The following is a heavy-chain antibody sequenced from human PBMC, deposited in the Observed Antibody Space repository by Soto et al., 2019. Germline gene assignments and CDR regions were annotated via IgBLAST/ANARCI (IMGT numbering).Heavy chain of an antibody. J-gene: IGHJ3*02. CDR1: GFTFDDYA. Sequence: EVQLVESGGGLVQPGRSLRLSCAASGFTFDDYAMHWVRQAPGKGLEWVSGISWNSGSIGYAESVKGRFTISRDNAKNSLYLQMNSLRAEDTALYYCAKDIYGDYVNNAFDIWGQGTMVTVSS. CDR2: ISWNSGSI. V-gene: IGHV3-9*01. D-gene: IGHD4-17*01. CDR3: AKDIYGDYVNNAFDI.